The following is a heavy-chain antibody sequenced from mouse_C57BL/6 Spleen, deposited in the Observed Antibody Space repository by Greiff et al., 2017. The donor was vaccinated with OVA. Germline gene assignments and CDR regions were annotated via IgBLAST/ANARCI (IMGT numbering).Heavy chain of an antibody. V-gene: IGHV1-53*01. Sequence: QVQLKQPGTELVKPGASVKLSCKASGYTFTSYWMHWVKQRPGQGLEWIGNINPSNGGTNYNEKFKSKATLTVDKSSSTAYMQLSSLTSEDSAVYYCARIVRGSSSYYFDDWGQGTTLTVSS. CDR3: ARIVRGSSSYYFDD. J-gene: IGHJ2*01. CDR2: INPSNGGT. CDR1: GYTFTSYW. D-gene: IGHD1-1*01.